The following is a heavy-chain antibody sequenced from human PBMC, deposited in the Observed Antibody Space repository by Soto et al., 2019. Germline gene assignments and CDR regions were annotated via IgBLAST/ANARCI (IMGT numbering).Heavy chain of an antibody. CDR1: GGTFSNSA. D-gene: IGHD1-1*01. CDR2: IMPIFSTT. J-gene: IGHJ6*02. V-gene: IGHV1-69*12. Sequence: QVQLEQSGAEVKKPGSSVKVSCKTSGGTFSNSAISWVRQAPGQGLEWMGGIMPIFSTTDYAQKFQDRVTVTADESASTAYMELRGLRSDDTAVYYCARDKDRLQLGGNYYYVLDVWGQGTTVTVSS. CDR3: ARDKDRLQLGGNYYYVLDV.